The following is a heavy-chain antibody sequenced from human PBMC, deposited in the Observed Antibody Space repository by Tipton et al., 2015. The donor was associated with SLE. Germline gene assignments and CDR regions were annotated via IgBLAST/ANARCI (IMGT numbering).Heavy chain of an antibody. D-gene: IGHD5-18*01. J-gene: IGHJ3*02. Sequence: TLSLTCAVSGGSISSSNWWSWVRQPPGKGLEWIGEIYHSGSTNYNPSLKSRVTISVDTSKNQFSLKLSSVTAADTAVYYCAKPRGGYSNAFDIWGQGTMVTVSS. CDR1: GGSISSSNW. CDR2: IYHSGST. V-gene: IGHV4-4*02. CDR3: AKPRGGYSNAFDI.